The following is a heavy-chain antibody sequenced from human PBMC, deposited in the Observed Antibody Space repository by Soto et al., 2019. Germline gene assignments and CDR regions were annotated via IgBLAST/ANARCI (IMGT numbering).Heavy chain of an antibody. J-gene: IGHJ3*02. V-gene: IGHV4-59*01. CDR3: ARHDYAAFDI. Sequence: SETLSLTCSVSGGSISTSYWSWIRQPPGKGLEWIWYIYYSGSTNYNPSLKSRVTISIDTSKNQFSLRLSSVTAADTAMYYCARHDYAAFDIWGQGTMVTVSS. CDR1: GGSISTSY. CDR2: IYYSGST. D-gene: IGHD4-17*01.